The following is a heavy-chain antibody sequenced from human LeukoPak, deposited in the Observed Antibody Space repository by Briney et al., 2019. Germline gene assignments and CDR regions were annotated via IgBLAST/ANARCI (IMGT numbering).Heavy chain of an antibody. CDR3: ARSKDTAMVTGAFDI. Sequence: GGSLRLSCAASGFTFSSYDMHWVRQATGKGLEWVSAIGTAGDTYYPGSVKGRFTISRENAKNSLYLQMNSLRAGDTAVYYCARSKDTAMVTGAFDIWGQGTMVTVSS. V-gene: IGHV3-13*01. CDR2: IGTAGDT. J-gene: IGHJ3*02. CDR1: GFTFSSYD. D-gene: IGHD5-18*01.